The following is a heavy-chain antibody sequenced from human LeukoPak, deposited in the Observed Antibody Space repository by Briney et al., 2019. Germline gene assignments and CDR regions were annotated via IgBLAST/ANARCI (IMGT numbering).Heavy chain of an antibody. CDR3: AKDHHPGSSGYPGDY. V-gene: IGHV3-30*18. CDR2: ISYDGSNK. Sequence: GGSLRLSCAASGFTFSNFGMHWVRQAPGKGLEWVAVISYDGSNKYYADSVKGRFTISRDNSKNTLYLQMNSLRAEDTAVYYCAKDHHPGSSGYPGDYWGQGTLVTVSS. J-gene: IGHJ4*02. D-gene: IGHD3-22*01. CDR1: GFTFSNFG.